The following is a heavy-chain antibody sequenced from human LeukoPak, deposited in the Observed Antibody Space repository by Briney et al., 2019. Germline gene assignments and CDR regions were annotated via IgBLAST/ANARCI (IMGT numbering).Heavy chain of an antibody. CDR1: GITFSSYS. D-gene: IGHD3-10*01. CDR3: ATMPGDYFGSGSYPNPDY. Sequence: GGSLRLSCAASGITFSSYSVNWIRQAPGKGLEWVSSTSSRSSYMYYADSVKGRFTISRDNAKNSLYLQMNSLRAEDTAVYYCATMPGDYFGSGSYPNPDYWGQGTLVTVSS. CDR2: TSSRSSYM. V-gene: IGHV3-21*01. J-gene: IGHJ4*02.